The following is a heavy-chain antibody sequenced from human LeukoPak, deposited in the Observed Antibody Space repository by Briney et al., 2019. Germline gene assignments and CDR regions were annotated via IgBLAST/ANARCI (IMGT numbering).Heavy chain of an antibody. D-gene: IGHD4-17*01. J-gene: IGHJ6*03. CDR3: ARSVRGGDYVITYYYYYYMDV. V-gene: IGHV4-34*01. Sequence: SETLSLTCAVYGGSFSGYYWSWIRQPPGKGLEWIGEVNHSGSTNYHPSLKSRVTISVDTSKNQFSLKLSSVTAADTAVYYCARSVRGGDYVITYYYYYYMDVWGKGTTVTVSS. CDR2: VNHSGST. CDR1: GGSFSGYY.